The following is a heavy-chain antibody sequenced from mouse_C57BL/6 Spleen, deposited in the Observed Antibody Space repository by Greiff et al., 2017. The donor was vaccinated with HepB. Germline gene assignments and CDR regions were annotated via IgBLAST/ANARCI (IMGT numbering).Heavy chain of an antibody. CDR2: IYPGSGNT. CDR3: ARGGAMDY. Sequence: VMLVESGAELVRPGASVKLSCKASGYTFTDYYINWVKQRPGQGLEWIARIYPGSGNTYYNEKFKGKATLTAEKSSSTAYMQLSSLTSEDSAVYFCARGGAMDYWGQGTSVTVSS. D-gene: IGHD1-1*02. V-gene: IGHV1-76*01. CDR1: GYTFTDYY. J-gene: IGHJ4*01.